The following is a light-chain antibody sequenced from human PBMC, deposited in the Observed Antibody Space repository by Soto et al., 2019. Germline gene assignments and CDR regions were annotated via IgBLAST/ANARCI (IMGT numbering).Light chain of an antibody. Sequence: EIVLTQSPGTLSLSPGERATLSCRASQSVSSSYLAWYQQKPGQAPRLLIYGTSSRATAIPDRFSGSGSGTDFTLTISRLEPGDFAVYYCQQYGSSSWTFGQGTRWIS. CDR1: QSVSSSY. CDR3: QQYGSSSWT. V-gene: IGKV3-20*01. J-gene: IGKJ1*01. CDR2: GTS.